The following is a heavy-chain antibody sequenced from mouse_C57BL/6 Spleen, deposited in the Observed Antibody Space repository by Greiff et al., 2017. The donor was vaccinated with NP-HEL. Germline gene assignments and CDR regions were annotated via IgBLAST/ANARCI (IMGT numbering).Heavy chain of an antibody. D-gene: IGHD2-2*01. V-gene: IGHV1-62-2*01. CDR2: FYPGSGSI. J-gene: IGHJ3*01. CDR1: GYTFTEYT. Sequence: QVHVKQSGAELVKPGASVKLSCKASGYTFTEYTIHWVKQRSGQGLEWIGWFYPGSGSIKYNEKFKDKATLTADKSSSTVYMELSRLTSEDSAVYFCARHEEGYGNDVWFAYWGQGTLVTVSA. CDR3: ARHEEGYGNDVWFAY.